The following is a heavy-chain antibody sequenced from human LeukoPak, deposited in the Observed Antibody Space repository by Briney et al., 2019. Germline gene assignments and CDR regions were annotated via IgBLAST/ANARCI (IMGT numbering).Heavy chain of an antibody. CDR3: ATSFDY. CDR1: GFIFSNYA. Sequence: GGSLRLSCVASGFIFSNYAMSWVRQAPGKGLEWISFINSDGSTVYYADSVKGRFTISRDNAKNSLFLQMNSLRAEDTAVCYCATSFDYWGQGTLVTVSS. J-gene: IGHJ4*02. V-gene: IGHV3-48*01. CDR2: INSDGSTV.